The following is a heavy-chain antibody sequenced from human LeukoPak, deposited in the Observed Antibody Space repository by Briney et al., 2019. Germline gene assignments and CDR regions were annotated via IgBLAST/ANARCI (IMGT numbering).Heavy chain of an antibody. CDR3: AKAGGYCTNGVCRLDY. CDR1: GFTFSSYG. CDR2: ISYDGSNK. Sequence: GGSLRLSCAASGFTFSSYGMHWVRQAPGKGLEWVAVISYDGSNKYYADSVKGRFTISRDNSKNTLYLQMNSLRAEDTAVYYCAKAGGYCTNGVCRLDYWGQGTLVTVSS. V-gene: IGHV3-30*18. J-gene: IGHJ4*02. D-gene: IGHD2-8*01.